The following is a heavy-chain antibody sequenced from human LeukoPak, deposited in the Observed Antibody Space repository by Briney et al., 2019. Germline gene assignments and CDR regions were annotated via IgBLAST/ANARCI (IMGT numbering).Heavy chain of an antibody. V-gene: IGHV4-59*01. J-gene: IGHJ4*02. D-gene: IGHD3-16*01. CDR3: ATFRGNRGGFDY. CDR1: GGSISSYY. Sequence: PSETLSLTCTVSGGSISSYYWSWIRQPPGKGLEWIGYIYYSGSTNYNPSLKSRVTISVDTSKNQFSLKLSSVTAADTAVYYCATFRGNRGGFDYWVQGTLVTVSS. CDR2: IYYSGST.